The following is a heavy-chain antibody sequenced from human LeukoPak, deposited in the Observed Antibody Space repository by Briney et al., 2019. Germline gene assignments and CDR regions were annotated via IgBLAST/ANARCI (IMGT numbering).Heavy chain of an antibody. J-gene: IGHJ4*02. Sequence: GGSLRLSCAASGFTFSSYGMSWVRQAPGKGLEWVSHIVNGNTYYADAVRGRFTISRDNSKNTLYLQMNSLRAEDTAVYYCARLGDGYAYWGQGTLVTVSS. V-gene: IGHV3-23*01. CDR2: IVNGNT. D-gene: IGHD5-18*01. CDR1: GFTFSSYG. CDR3: ARLGDGYAY.